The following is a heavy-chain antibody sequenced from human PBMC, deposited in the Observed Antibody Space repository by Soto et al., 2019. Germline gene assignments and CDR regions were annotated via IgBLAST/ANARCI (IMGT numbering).Heavy chain of an antibody. J-gene: IGHJ5*02. Sequence: ASVKVSCKASGYTFTGYYMHWVRQAPGQGLEWMGWINPNSGGTNYAQKFQGRVTMTRDTSISTAYMELSRLRSDDTAVYYCARDPFVVVPAAKYTGSDPWGRETLFPVPP. V-gene: IGHV1-2*02. D-gene: IGHD2-2*01. CDR2: INPNSGGT. CDR3: ARDPFVVVPAAKYTGSDP. CDR1: GYTFTGYY.